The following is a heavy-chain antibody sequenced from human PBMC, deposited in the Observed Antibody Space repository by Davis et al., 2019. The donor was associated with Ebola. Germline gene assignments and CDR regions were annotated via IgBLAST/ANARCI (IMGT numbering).Heavy chain of an antibody. CDR1: GASLSGYY. V-gene: IGHV4-34*01. Sequence: PGGSLRLSCAVYGASLSGYYWSWIRQPPGKGLEWIGEINDMGRTNYNPSLKSRITISIDTSRNQFSLKLTSVTAADTAVYYCARVSTFFPRFDTWGQGTLVTVSS. D-gene: IGHD2/OR15-2a*01. CDR3: ARVSTFFPRFDT. CDR2: INDMGRT. J-gene: IGHJ5*02.